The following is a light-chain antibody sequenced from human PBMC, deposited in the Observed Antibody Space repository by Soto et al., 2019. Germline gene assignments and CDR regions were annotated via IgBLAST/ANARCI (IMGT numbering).Light chain of an antibody. CDR1: SSDVGSYDF. CDR3: SSYLSSTVPYV. J-gene: IGLJ1*01. CDR2: EVS. V-gene: IGLV2-14*01. Sequence: QSVLTQPASVSGSPGQSITMSCTGTSSDVGSYDFVTWYQQQPGKAPKLLIYEVSNRPSGVSARFSGSKSDNTASLTISGLQAADEADYFCSSYLSSTVPYVFGSGTKLTV.